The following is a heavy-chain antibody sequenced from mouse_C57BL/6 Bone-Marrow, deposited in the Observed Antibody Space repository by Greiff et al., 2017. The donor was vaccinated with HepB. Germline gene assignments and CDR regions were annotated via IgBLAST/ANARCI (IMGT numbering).Heavy chain of an antibody. V-gene: IGHV1-69*01. CDR2: IDPSDSYT. J-gene: IGHJ3*01. CDR3: ARVYDGYLLAY. Sequence: QVQLQQPGAELVMPGASVKLSCKASGYTFTSYWMHWVKQRPGQGLEWIGEIDPSDSYTNYNQKFKGKSTLTVDKSSSTAYMQLSSLTSEDSAVYYYARVYDGYLLAYWGQGTLVTVSA. CDR1: GYTFTSYW. D-gene: IGHD2-3*01.